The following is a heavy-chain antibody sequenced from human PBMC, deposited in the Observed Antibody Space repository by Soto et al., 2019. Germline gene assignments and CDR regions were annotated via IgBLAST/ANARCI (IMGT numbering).Heavy chain of an antibody. CDR1: VCNFIRSS. J-gene: IGHJ6*01. Sequence: PGWSLRLSCASSVCNFIRSSMNWVRQAPGKGLEWVASISTSSNLIYYEDSVKGRFTVSRCNTKDSIYLQMISMRAEDTAIYYCARGMKKAVFYGVDGWGEGSKVSVSS. CDR3: ARGMKKAVFYGVDG. CDR2: ISTSSNLI. D-gene: IGHD2-15*01. V-gene: IGHV3-21*01.